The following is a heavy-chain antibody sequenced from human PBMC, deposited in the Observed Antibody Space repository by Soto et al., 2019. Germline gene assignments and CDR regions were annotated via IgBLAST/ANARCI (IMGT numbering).Heavy chain of an antibody. V-gene: IGHV3-72*01. CDR3: IKGGVGPAFLDY. CDR1: GLTFSDHY. J-gene: IGHJ4*02. CDR2: SRNKANSYST. Sequence: PGGSLRLSCAVSGLTFSDHYMDWVRQAPGKGLEWVGRSRNKANSYSTEYAASVKGRFTISRDDSKKSVYLQMDSLTTEDTAVYCCIKGGVGPAFLDYGGQGTLVAVSS. D-gene: IGHD3-3*01.